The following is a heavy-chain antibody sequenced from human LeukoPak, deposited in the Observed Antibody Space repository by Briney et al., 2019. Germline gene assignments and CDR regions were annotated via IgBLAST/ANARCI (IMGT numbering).Heavy chain of an antibody. CDR3: AKFGTSWGYFDY. V-gene: IGHV3-48*01. J-gene: IGHJ4*02. CDR2: ISSRSGTI. D-gene: IGHD2-2*01. CDR1: GFSFSSYS. Sequence: GGSLRLSCVGSGFSFSSYSINWVRQAPGKGLDWVSYISSRSGTIDYADSVKGRFTISRDNSKNTLYLQMNSLRAEDTAVYYCAKFGTSWGYFDYWGQGTLVTVSS.